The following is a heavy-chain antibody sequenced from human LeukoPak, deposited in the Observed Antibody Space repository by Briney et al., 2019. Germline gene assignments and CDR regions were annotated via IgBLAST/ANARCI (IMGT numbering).Heavy chain of an antibody. J-gene: IGHJ3*02. Sequence: PGGSLRLSCAASGFTFSNAWMSWVRQAPGKGLEWVAIIKPDGSDKSYADSVRGRFTISRDNAKNSLYLHMNGLRAEDTSVYYCARDPAFGAFDIWGRGTLVTVSS. CDR2: IKPDGSDK. V-gene: IGHV3-7*01. D-gene: IGHD3-10*01. CDR1: GFTFSNAW. CDR3: ARDPAFGAFDI.